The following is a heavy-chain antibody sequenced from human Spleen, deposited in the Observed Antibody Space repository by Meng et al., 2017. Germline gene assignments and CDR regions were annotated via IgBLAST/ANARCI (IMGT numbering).Heavy chain of an antibody. V-gene: IGHV1-46*01. CDR3: ATAGSFTSGSYFD. CDR1: GYTFTSFH. D-gene: IGHD1-26*01. Sequence: ASVKVSCKASGYTFTSFHIHYVRQAPGQGLEWMGTINPSGGGTSSAQIFQGRVTMTTDTSASTVYMEVSSLRSEDTAVYYCATAGSFTSGSYFDWGQGTLVTVSS. J-gene: IGHJ4*02. CDR2: INPSGGGT.